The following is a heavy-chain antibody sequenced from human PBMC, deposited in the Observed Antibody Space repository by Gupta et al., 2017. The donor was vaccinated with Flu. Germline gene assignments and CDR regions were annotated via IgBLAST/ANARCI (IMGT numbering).Heavy chain of an antibody. J-gene: IGHJ2*01. D-gene: IGHD5-24*01. CDR2: IYPGDSDV. CDR3: ARFSRGGNYDV. V-gene: IGHV5-51*01. CDR1: GYKFTSYW. Sequence: EVQLLQSGAEVKKPGESLKISCYSSGYKFTSYWIGWVRQIPGKGLEWMGIIYPGDSDVRYSPSFEGQVTISVDKSSSTTYLHLSNLQASDTATFYCARFSRGGNYDVWGRGTLVTVSS.